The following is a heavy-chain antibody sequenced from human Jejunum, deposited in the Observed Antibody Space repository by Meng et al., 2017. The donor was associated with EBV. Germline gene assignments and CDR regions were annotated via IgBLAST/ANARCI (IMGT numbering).Heavy chain of an antibody. D-gene: IGHD3-22*01. J-gene: IGHJ4*02. CDR3: AGNGYYALEY. V-gene: IGHV4-4*02. CDR2: IYHGGGT. CDR1: GGSISDNDW. Sequence: QVQLQEWGPGLGKPSGILSLTCVVSGGSISDNDWWSWVRQPPGKGLEWLGEIYHGGGTNYNPSLESRVTISVDKSKNQFSLKLNSVTVADTAVYYCAGNGYYALEYWGPGILVTASS.